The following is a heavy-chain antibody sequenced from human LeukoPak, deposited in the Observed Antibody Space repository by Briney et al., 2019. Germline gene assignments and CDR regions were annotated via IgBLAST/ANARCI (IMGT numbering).Heavy chain of an antibody. CDR3: ARELVPAAPYYYYYMDV. J-gene: IGHJ6*03. CDR1: GGSISSGSYY. Sequence: SQTLSLTCTVSGGSISSGSYYWGWIRQPPGKGLEWIGSIYYSGSTYYNPSLKSRVTISVDTSKNQFSLKLSSVTAADTAVYYCARELVPAAPYYYYYMDVWGKGTTVTVSS. D-gene: IGHD2-2*01. CDR2: IYYSGST. V-gene: IGHV4-39*07.